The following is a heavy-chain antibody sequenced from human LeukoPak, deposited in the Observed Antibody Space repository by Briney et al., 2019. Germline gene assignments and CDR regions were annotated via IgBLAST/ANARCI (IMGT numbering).Heavy chain of an antibody. D-gene: IGHD3-16*01. CDR3: ARDGGSGADY. V-gene: IGHV3-7*01. J-gene: IGHJ4*02. CDR1: GFTFNNYY. Sequence: GGSLRLSCAASGFTFNNYYMTWVRQAPGKGLEWVAHIMEDGSEKHYVDSVKGRFTISRDNAKNSLYLQMNSLRAEDTAVYYCARDGGSGADYWGQGTLVSVSS. CDR2: IMEDGSEK.